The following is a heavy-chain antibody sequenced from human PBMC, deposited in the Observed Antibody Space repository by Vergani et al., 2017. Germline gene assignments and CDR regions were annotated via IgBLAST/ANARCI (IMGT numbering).Heavy chain of an antibody. D-gene: IGHD5-18*01. CDR1: GYTFTSYG. CDR2: IIPIFGTA. J-gene: IGHJ3*02. Sequence: QVQLVQSGAEVKKPGASVKVSCKASGYTFTSYGISWVRQAPGQGLEWMGGIIPIFGTANYAQKFQGRVTITAYESTSTAYMELSSLRSEDTAVYYCARATREIQEDDAFDIWGQGTMVTVSS. V-gene: IGHV1-69*13. CDR3: ARATREIQEDDAFDI.